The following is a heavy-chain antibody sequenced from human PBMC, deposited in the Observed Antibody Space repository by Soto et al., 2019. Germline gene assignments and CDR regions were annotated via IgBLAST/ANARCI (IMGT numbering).Heavy chain of an antibody. CDR2: IHPHSGAT. Sequence: QVQLVQSGAEVKKPGASVKVSCEATGYTFTGNYLHWVRQAPGQGLEWMGWIHPHSGATKYAQKFQGWVTMNSYKSISTAYLDLSSLKYNDTAVYYCVGEGVGSTYGWFDPWGQGTLVNVSS. V-gene: IGHV1-2*04. J-gene: IGHJ5*02. CDR3: VGEGVGSTYGWFDP. D-gene: IGHD2-8*01. CDR1: GYTFTGNY.